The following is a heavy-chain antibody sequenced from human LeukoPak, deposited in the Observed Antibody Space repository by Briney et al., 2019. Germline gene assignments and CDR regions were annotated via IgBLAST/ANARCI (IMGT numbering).Heavy chain of an antibody. CDR3: ARGFYDFWSGYFFDY. CDR1: GXXXXSYW. D-gene: IGHD3-3*01. V-gene: IGHV3-7*01. CDR2: IKQDGSEK. J-gene: IGHJ4*02. Sequence: SGXXXXSYWMSWVRQAPGKGLEWVANIKQDGSEKYYVDSVKGRFTISRDNAKNSLYLQMNSLRAEDTAVYYCARGFYDFWSGYFFDYWGQGTLVTVSS.